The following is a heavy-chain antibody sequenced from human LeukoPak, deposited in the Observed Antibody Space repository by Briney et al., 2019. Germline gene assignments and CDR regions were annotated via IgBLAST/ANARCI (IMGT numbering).Heavy chain of an antibody. CDR1: GFTFSSYA. D-gene: IGHD6-13*01. V-gene: IGHV3-23*01. Sequence: PGGSLRLSCAASGFTFSSYAMSWVRQAPGKGLEWVSAISGSGASTYYADSVKGRFTISRDNSKNTLYLQMNSLRAEGTAVYYCAKGDSSSWYNLWFDPWGEGTMVTVCS. CDR3: AKGDSSSWYNLWFDP. CDR2: ISGSGAST. J-gene: IGHJ5*02.